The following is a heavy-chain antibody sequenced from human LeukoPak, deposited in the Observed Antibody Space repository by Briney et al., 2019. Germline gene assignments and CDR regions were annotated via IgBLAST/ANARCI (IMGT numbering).Heavy chain of an antibody. Sequence: SGPTLVKHTQTLTLTCTFSGFSLSTSGVGVGWIRQPPGKALEWLALIYWNDDKRYSPSLKSRLTITKVTSKNQVVLTMTNLDPVDTATYYCAHRRGYDSSGSSFDYWGQGTLVTVSS. J-gene: IGHJ4*02. CDR1: GFSLSTSGVG. CDR3: AHRRGYDSSGSSFDY. V-gene: IGHV2-5*01. CDR2: IYWNDDK. D-gene: IGHD3-22*01.